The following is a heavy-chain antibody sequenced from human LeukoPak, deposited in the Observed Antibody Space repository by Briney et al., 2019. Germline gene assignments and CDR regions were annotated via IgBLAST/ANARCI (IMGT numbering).Heavy chain of an antibody. CDR3: ARAPAIIMMVGWGNCFDP. Sequence: ASVKVSCKASGYTFTSYGISWVRQAPGQGLEWMGWISAYNGNTNYAQKLQGRVTMTTDTSTSTAYMELRSLRSDDTAVYYCARAPAIIMMVGWGNCFDPGGKGPWFTVSS. D-gene: IGHD3-22*01. V-gene: IGHV1-18*01. CDR2: ISAYNGNT. J-gene: IGHJ5*01. CDR1: GYTFTSYG.